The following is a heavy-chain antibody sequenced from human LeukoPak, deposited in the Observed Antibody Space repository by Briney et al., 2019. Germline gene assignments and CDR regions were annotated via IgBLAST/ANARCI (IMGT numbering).Heavy chain of an antibody. CDR3: ARRNSNYVPTLNWFDP. D-gene: IGHD4-11*01. CDR2: IYYSGST. V-gene: IGHV4-39*01. Sequence: PSETLSLTCTVSGGSISSSSYYWGWIRQPPGKGLEWIGSIYYSGSTYYNPSLKSRVTISVDTSKNQFSLRLSSVTAADTAVYYCARRNSNYVPTLNWFDPWGQGALVTVSS. CDR1: GGSISSSSYY. J-gene: IGHJ5*02.